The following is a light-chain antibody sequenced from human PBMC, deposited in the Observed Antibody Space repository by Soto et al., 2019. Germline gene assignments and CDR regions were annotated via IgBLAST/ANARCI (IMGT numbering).Light chain of an antibody. J-gene: IGKJ1*01. CDR2: DSS. CDR3: QQYNDYWT. V-gene: IGKV1-5*01. Sequence: DTQLTQSPSTLSASVGDRVTITCRASQSISGWLAWYQQKPGKAPTLLTYDSSTLESGVPSRFSGSGSGTEFTLSISSLQPDDFATYFCQQYNDYWTFGQGTRVTIK. CDR1: QSISGW.